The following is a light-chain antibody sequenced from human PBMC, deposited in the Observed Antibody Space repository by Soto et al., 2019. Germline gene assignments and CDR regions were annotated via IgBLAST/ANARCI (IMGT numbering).Light chain of an antibody. CDR1: QSVRRN. V-gene: IGKV3-15*01. CDR2: GAS. Sequence: ERVMTQSPATLYVSPGESATLSCRASQSVRRNLAWYPQKPGQAPMLLIYGASTRATGIPARFSGSGSGKEFSLTISSLQSEDFAVDYCKQYNNWPPWTVGQGNKVEIK. CDR3: KQYNNWPPWT. J-gene: IGKJ1*01.